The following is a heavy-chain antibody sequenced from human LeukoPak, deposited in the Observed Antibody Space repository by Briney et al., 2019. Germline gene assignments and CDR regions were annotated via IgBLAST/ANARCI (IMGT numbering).Heavy chain of an antibody. CDR1: GFIVGDYQ. V-gene: IGHV3-53*01. Sequence: SGGSPRLSCAASGFIVGDYQMSWIRQAPGKGLEWVSYIGSLGTTYYADSVKGRFTISRDNSKNTLYLQMNSLRAEDTAVYYCARVSRGPHPYYYDSSGYMDYWGQGTLVTVSS. D-gene: IGHD3-22*01. CDR3: ARVSRGPHPYYYDSSGYMDY. J-gene: IGHJ4*02. CDR2: IGSLGTT.